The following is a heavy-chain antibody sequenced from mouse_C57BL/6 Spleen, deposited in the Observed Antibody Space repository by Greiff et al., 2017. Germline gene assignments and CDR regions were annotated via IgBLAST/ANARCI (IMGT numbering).Heavy chain of an antibody. CDR1: GFSLTSYA. D-gene: IGHD4-1*01. Sequence: VQLQQSGPGLVAPSQCLSITCTVSGFSLTSYAISWVRQTPGKGLEWLGVIWTGGGTNYNSALKSRLIISKDNSKSQVFLKMNSLQTDDTARYYCARVWAEGYWYFDVWGTGTTVTVSS. CDR2: IWTGGGT. CDR3: ARVWAEGYWYFDV. J-gene: IGHJ1*03. V-gene: IGHV2-9-1*01.